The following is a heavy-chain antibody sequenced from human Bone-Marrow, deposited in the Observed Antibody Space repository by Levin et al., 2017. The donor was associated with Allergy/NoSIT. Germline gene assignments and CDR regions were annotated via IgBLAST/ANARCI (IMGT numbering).Heavy chain of an antibody. CDR2: INTNSGYV. CDR1: LFTLHPYT. D-gene: IGHD5-18*01. V-gene: IGHV3-21*04. CDR3: ASRLTASGGLDV. Sequence: GGSLRLSFSFSLFTLHPYTLTWFRHPPGQGLAWVSSINTNSGYVHHGESVKGRFTISRDNSKKLLFLQMNRLRDEDTATYYCASRLTASGGLDVWGHGTTVTVSS. J-gene: IGHJ6*02.